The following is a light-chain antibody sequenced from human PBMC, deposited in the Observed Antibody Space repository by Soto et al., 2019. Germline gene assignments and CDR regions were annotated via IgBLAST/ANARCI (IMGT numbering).Light chain of an antibody. CDR3: QQYWISPWA. CDR2: GAS. V-gene: IGKV3-20*01. J-gene: IGKJ1*01. CDR1: QSVGSTY. Sequence: DIVLTQSPGTLSLSPGERATLSCRASQSVGSTYLAWYQQKSGQAPRLLIYGASSRGTGIPDRFSGSGSGTDFTLTIRRLEPEDFAVYYWQQYWISPWAFGQGTKVEIK.